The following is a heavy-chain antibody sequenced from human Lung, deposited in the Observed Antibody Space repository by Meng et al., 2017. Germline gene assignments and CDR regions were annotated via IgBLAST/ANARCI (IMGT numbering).Heavy chain of an antibody. J-gene: IGHJ4*02. CDR2: INHSGST. Sequence: GSLRLSFVVSGGSFSDYYWSWIRQLPGKGLEWIGEINHSGSTNYNPSLESRATISVDTSQNNLSLKLSSVTAADSAVYYCARGPTTMAHDFDYWGQGTLVTVSS. CDR3: ARGPTTMAHDFDY. D-gene: IGHD4-11*01. CDR1: GGSFSDYY. V-gene: IGHV4-34*01.